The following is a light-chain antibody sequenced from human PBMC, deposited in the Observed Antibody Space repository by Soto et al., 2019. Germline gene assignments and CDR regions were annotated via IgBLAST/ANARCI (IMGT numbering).Light chain of an antibody. CDR2: EVS. V-gene: IGLV2-14*03. Sequence: QSVLTQPASVSGSPGQSITISCTGTSSDVGGYKYVSWYQQHPGKAPKLMIYEVSNRPSGVSNRFSGSKSGHTASLTISGLQSEDEADYFCTSYTSSSTLDVFGTGTKVTV. CDR1: SSDVGGYKY. J-gene: IGLJ1*01. CDR3: TSYTSSSTLDV.